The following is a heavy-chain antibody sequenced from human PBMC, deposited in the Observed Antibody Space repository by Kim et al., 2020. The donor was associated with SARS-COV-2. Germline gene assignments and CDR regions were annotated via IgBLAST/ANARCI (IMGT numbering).Heavy chain of an antibody. D-gene: IGHD6-13*01. CDR1: GGSISSGGYY. J-gene: IGHJ5*02. CDR3: ARDAVRGIAAASFDP. V-gene: IGHV4-31*03. Sequence: SETLSLTCTVPGGSISSGGYYWSWIRQHPGKGLEWIGYIYYSGSTYYNPSLKSRVTISVDTSKNQFSLKLSSVTAADTAVYYCARDAVRGIAAASFDPWGQGTLVAVSP. CDR2: IYYSGST.